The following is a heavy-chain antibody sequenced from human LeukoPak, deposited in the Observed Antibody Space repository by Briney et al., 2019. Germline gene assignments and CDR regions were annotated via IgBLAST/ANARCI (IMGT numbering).Heavy chain of an antibody. D-gene: IGHD3-9*01. J-gene: IGHJ4*02. CDR3: ARVVPYYDILTGYYSYYFDH. CDR2: INPNSGGT. V-gene: IGHV1-2*02. Sequence: ASVKVSCKASGYTFTGYYMHWVRQAPGQGLEWMGWINPNSGGTNYAQKFQGRVTMTRDTSISTAYMELSRLRSDDTAVYYCARVVPYYDILTGYYSYYFDHWGQGTLVTVSS. CDR1: GYTFTGYY.